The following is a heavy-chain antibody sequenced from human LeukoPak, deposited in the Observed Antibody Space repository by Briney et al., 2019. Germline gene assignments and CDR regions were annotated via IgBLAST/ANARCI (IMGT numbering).Heavy chain of an antibody. CDR3: AKYRSVYSVFDY. V-gene: IGHV3-23*01. J-gene: IGHJ4*02. CDR2: ISGSGGST. CDR1: GFTFSSYG. D-gene: IGHD3-22*01. Sequence: QAGGSLRLSCAASGFTFSSYGMSWARQAPGKGLEWVSAISGSGGSTYYADSVKGRFTISRDNAKNSLYLQMNSLRAEDTAVYFCAKYRSVYSVFDYWGQGTLVTVSS.